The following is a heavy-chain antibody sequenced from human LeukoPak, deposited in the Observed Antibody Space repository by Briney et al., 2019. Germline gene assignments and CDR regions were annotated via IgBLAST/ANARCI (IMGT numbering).Heavy chain of an antibody. J-gene: IGHJ4*02. CDR2: ISGSGGST. D-gene: IGHD3-3*01. CDR1: GFTFSSYA. Sequence: GGSLRLSCAASGFTFSSYAMSWVRQAPGKGLEWVSAISGSGGSTYYADSVKGRFPISRDNPKNTLYLQMNSLRAEDTAVYYCAKILRFLEWLLPPFDYWGQGTLVTVSS. CDR3: AKILRFLEWLLPPFDY. V-gene: IGHV3-23*01.